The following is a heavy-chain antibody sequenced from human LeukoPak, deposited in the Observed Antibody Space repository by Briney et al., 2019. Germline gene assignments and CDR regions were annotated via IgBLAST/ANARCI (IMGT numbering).Heavy chain of an antibody. CDR1: GGTFSSYA. Sequence: SVKVSCKASGGTFSSYAISWVRQAPGQGLEWMGGIIPIFGTANYAQKFQGRVTITADESTSTAYMELSSLRSEDTAVYYCARSGAHCSSTSCYPTDFDYWGQGTLVTVSS. D-gene: IGHD2-2*01. CDR2: IIPIFGTA. V-gene: IGHV1-69*13. CDR3: ARSGAHCSSTSCYPTDFDY. J-gene: IGHJ4*02.